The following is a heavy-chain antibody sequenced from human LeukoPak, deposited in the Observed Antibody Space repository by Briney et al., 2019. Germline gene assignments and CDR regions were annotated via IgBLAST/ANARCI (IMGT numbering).Heavy chain of an antibody. CDR2: ISYDGNTK. D-gene: IGHD6-19*01. J-gene: IGHJ4*02. V-gene: IGHV3-30*04. CDR1: GFTFRNYP. CDR3: VAGNGWLGDY. Sequence: GGSLRLSCLGSGFTFRNYPMYWVRQAPGKGLEWMAVISYDGNTKYCADSVKGRFTISRDNGKNLLYLQMNSLRAEDTAVYYCVAGNGWLGDYWGQGTQVTVSS.